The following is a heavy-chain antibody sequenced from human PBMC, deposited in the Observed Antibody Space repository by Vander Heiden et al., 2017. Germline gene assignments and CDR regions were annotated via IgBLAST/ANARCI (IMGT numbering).Heavy chain of an antibody. CDR2: ISGSGGST. J-gene: IGHJ4*02. CDR1: GFTFTSYA. CDR3: AKDDPDIVVVVAATWFDY. Sequence: EVQLLESGGGLVQRGGSLRRSCAGSGFTFTSYAMRWVRQAPGKGLEWVSAISGSGGSTYYADSVKGRFTISRDNSKNTLYLQMNSLRAEDTAVYYCAKDDPDIVVVVAATWFDYWGQGTLVTVSS. D-gene: IGHD2-15*01. V-gene: IGHV3-23*01.